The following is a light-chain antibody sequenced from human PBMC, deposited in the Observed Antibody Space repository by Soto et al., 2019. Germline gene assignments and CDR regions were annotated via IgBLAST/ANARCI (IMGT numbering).Light chain of an antibody. J-gene: IGLJ1*01. CDR2: EDR. CDR3: QAWDTSSPPSG. V-gene: IGLV3-1*01. CDR1: KLGDKY. Sequence: SYELTQPPSISVSPGQTVSVTCSGDKLGDKYTSWYQQKPGQPPVVVIYEDRKRPSGIPERFSGSSSGNTATLTISGTQAMDEADYSCQAWDTSSPPSGFGSGTKLTVL.